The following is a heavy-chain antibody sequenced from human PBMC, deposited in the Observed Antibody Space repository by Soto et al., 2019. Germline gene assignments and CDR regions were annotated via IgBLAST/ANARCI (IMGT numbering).Heavy chain of an antibody. J-gene: IGHJ4*02. CDR1: GFTFSVYW. CDR2: IKFGGSGI. CDR3: ERAAGYSSVDSVCDYFDS. Sequence: EVQLVESGGKVVQPGGSLRLSCVASGFTFSVYWMSWVRQAPGEGLEWVARIKFGGSGIQYADSVKCRFSISRDNARDSVYVPTTSPKAEQTAVYSCERAAGYSSVDSVCDYFDSWGQGALVTVTS. V-gene: IGHV3-7*01. D-gene: IGHD5-12*01.